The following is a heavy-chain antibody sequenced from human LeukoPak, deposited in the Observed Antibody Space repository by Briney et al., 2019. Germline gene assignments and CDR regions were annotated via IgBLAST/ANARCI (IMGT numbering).Heavy chain of an antibody. Sequence: ASVKVSCKASGYTLTVYYIHWVRQAPGQGLEWMGRINPNSGDTNFAQKFQGRVTMTRDTSISTAYMDLSGLRPDDTAVYYCAREGSGYTYGRGSYFDYWGHGILVTVSS. D-gene: IGHD5-18*01. CDR1: GYTLTVYY. CDR2: INPNSGDT. V-gene: IGHV1-2*06. CDR3: AREGSGYTYGRGSYFDY. J-gene: IGHJ4*01.